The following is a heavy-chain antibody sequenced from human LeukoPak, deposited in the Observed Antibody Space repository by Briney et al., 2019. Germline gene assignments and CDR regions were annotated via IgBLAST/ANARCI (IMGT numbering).Heavy chain of an antibody. J-gene: IGHJ6*02. CDR2: ISYDGSNK. V-gene: IGHV3-30*19. CDR1: GFTFSSYG. Sequence: PGGSLRLSCAASGFTFSSYGMHWVRQAPGKGLEWVAVISYDGSNKYYADSVKGRFTISRDNSKNTLYLQMNSLRAEDTAVYYCARDRLRAEYYYYYYGMDVWGQGTTVTVSS. D-gene: IGHD3-16*01. CDR3: ARDRLRAEYYYYYYGMDV.